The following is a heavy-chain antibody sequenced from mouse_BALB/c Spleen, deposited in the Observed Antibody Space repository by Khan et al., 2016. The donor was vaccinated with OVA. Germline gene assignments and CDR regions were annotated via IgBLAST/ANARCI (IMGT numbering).Heavy chain of an antibody. CDR2: NTPGSGDT. CDR1: GYTFTDYY. CDR3: ARMNYFGYTVAY. Sequence: QVRLQQSGAELARPGASVTLSCTASGYTFTDYYTNWVNQRIGQGHVGSGGNTPGSGDTDYNKSFMGKATLTADTSASTAYMQLSSLTSEASAVYFCARMNYFGYTVAYWGQGTLVTVSA. D-gene: IGHD1-2*01. V-gene: IGHV1-77*01. J-gene: IGHJ3*01.